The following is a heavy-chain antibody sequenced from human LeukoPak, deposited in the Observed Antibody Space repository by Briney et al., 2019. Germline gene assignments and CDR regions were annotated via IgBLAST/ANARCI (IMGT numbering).Heavy chain of an antibody. Sequence: SETLSLTCTVSGGSISSSSYYWGWIRQPPGKGLEWIGSIYYSGSTYYNPSLKSRVTISVDTSKNQFSLKLSSVTAADTAVYYCARTRGGYVRYWGQGTLVTVSS. CDR2: IYYSGST. CDR3: ARTRGGYVRY. CDR1: GGSISSSSYY. V-gene: IGHV4-39*01. D-gene: IGHD2-2*01. J-gene: IGHJ4*02.